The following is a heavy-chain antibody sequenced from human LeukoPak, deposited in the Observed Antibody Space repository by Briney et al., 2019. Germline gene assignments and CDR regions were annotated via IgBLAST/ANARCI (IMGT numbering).Heavy chain of an antibody. J-gene: IGHJ4*02. D-gene: IGHD6-19*01. Sequence: GGSLRLSCAASGFTVSIEGMHWGRQAPGQGLGWVAVITNDGTEIHYGDSVKGRFTISRDSFKNTLHLQMNSLRVEDTAVYYCAKEQSSGWYRVADYWGQGTLVTVSS. CDR1: GFTVSIEG. CDR2: ITNDGTEI. V-gene: IGHV3-30*18. CDR3: AKEQSSGWYRVADY.